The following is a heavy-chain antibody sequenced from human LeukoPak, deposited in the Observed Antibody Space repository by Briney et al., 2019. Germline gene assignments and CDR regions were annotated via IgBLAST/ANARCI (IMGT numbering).Heavy chain of an antibody. Sequence: GGSLRLSCAASGFTFSRYLMHWVRQAPGKGLVWVSHIDSDGTSTSYADSVKGRFTISRDNAKNTLYLQMNSLRAEDTAVYYCARDGMAVAGTLDYWGQRTLVTVPS. D-gene: IGHD6-19*01. J-gene: IGHJ4*02. CDR3: ARDGMAVAGTLDY. CDR2: IDSDGTST. CDR1: GFTFSRYL. V-gene: IGHV3-74*01.